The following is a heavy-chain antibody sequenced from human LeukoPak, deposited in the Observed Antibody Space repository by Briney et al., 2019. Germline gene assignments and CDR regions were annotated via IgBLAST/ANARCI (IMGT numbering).Heavy chain of an antibody. J-gene: IGHJ4*02. D-gene: IGHD5-12*01. CDR3: ARDGGYSGYVIDY. V-gene: IGHV3-48*02. Sequence: GGSLRLSCAASGFTFSNYAMYWVRQAPGKGLEWVSFISSGSSTKNYAESVERRFTISRDNAKNSLNLQMNSLRDEGTALYYCARDGGYSGYVIDYWGQGTLVTVSS. CDR2: ISSGSSTK. CDR1: GFTFSNYA.